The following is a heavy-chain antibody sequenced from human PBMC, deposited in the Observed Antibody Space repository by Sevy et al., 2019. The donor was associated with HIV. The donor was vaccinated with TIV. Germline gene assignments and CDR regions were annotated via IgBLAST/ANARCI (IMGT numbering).Heavy chain of an antibody. Sequence: ASVKVSCKASGYTFTGYYIHWVRQAPGQGLEWMGWINPGSGGTNYGQRFLGRVTMTRDTSISTAYMELNRLRSDDTAVYYCTRSVYGSGTYLNDYWGQGTLVTVSS. J-gene: IGHJ4*02. CDR3: TRSVYGSGTYLNDY. D-gene: IGHD3-10*01. CDR2: INPGSGGT. V-gene: IGHV1-2*02. CDR1: GYTFTGYY.